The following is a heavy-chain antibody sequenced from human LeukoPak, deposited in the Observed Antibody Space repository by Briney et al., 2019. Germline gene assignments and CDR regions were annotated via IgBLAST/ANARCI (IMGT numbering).Heavy chain of an antibody. J-gene: IGHJ4*02. V-gene: IGHV3-23*01. CDR3: AKGQGYGDYVNFDY. CDR2: ISGSGGST. Sequence: GGSLRLSCAASGFTLSSYAMSWVRQAPGKGLEWVSAISGSGGSTYYADSVKGRFTISRDNSKNTLYLQMNSLRAEDTAVYYCAKGQGYGDYVNFDYWGQGTLVTVSS. D-gene: IGHD4-17*01. CDR1: GFTLSSYA.